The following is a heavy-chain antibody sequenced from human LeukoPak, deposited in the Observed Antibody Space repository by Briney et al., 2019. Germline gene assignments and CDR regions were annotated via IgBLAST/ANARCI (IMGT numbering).Heavy chain of an antibody. Sequence: TVGSLRLSCAASGVTFSSYAMSGVRQAPGKGLGWVSGISDSGGGTYNADAAKGRVTISKENSKNTLYLQRNGPEAQEPAVYYCAKDRPTAVAGILWFDYWGPGTLVTVSS. CDR3: AKDRPTAVAGILWFDY. J-gene: IGHJ4*02. CDR2: ISDSGGGT. D-gene: IGHD6-19*01. CDR1: GVTFSSYA. V-gene: IGHV3-23*01.